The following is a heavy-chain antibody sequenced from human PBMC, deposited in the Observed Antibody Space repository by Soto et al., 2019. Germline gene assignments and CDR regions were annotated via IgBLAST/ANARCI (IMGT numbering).Heavy chain of an antibody. J-gene: IGHJ4*02. CDR2: INHSGST. CDR3: ARRRITYRLDY. CDR1: GGSSSGYY. Sequence: SETLSLTCAVYGGSSSGYYWSWIRQPPGKGLEWIAEINHSGSTNYNPSLKSRVTISVDTSKNQFSLKLSSVTAADTAVYYCARRRITYRLDYWGQGTLVTVSS. D-gene: IGHD3-16*01. V-gene: IGHV4-34*01.